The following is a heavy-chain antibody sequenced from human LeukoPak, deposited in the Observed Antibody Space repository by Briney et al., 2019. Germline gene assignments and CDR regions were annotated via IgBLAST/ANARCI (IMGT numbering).Heavy chain of an antibody. CDR3: ARPMVAASNWFDP. Sequence: GGSLRLSSAASGFTFSSYWMHWVRQAPGKGLVWVSRINSDGSSTNYADSVKGRFTISRDNAKNTLYLQMNSLRAEDTAVYYCARPMVAASNWFDPWGQGTLVTVSS. D-gene: IGHD2-15*01. CDR1: GFTFSSYW. CDR2: INSDGSST. V-gene: IGHV3-74*01. J-gene: IGHJ5*02.